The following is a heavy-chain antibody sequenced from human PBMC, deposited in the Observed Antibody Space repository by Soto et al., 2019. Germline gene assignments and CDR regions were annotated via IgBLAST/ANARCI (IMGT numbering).Heavy chain of an antibody. CDR1: GGSFSGYY. D-gene: IGHD5-18*01. V-gene: IGHV4-34*01. CDR3: ARGTISRYGYFDY. Sequence: SETLFLTCAVYGGSFSGYYWSWIRQPPGKGLEWIGEINHSGSTNYNPSLKSRVTISVDTSKNQFSLKLSSVTAADTAVYYCARGTISRYGYFDYWGRGTLVTVSS. J-gene: IGHJ4*02. CDR2: INHSGST.